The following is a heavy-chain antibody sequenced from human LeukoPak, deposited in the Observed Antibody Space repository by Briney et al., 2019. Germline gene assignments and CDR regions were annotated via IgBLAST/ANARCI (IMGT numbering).Heavy chain of an antibody. CDR1: GGSISSGDYY. CDR2: MYYSGST. J-gene: IGHJ5*02. Sequence: SQTLSLTCTVYGGSISSGDYYWSWIRQPPGQDLEWIAYMYYSGSTYHNPSLKSRVTMSADTSKNQLSLKLSTVTAADTAVYYCARPYYYDSRIDPWGQGILVTVSS. CDR3: ARPYYYDSRIDP. D-gene: IGHD3-22*01. V-gene: IGHV4-30-4*01.